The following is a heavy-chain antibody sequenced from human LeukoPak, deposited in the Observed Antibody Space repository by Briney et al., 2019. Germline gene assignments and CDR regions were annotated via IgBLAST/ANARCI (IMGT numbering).Heavy chain of an antibody. V-gene: IGHV3-30*18. Sequence: GGSLRLSCAVSGFTFSSYAMHWVRQAPGKGLEWVAVISYDRSNKYYADSVKGRFTISRDNSKNTLYLQMNSLRAEDTAVYYCAKLPRSYAPANYFYYYLDVWGKGTTVTISS. J-gene: IGHJ6*03. CDR1: GFTFSSYA. D-gene: IGHD2-15*01. CDR3: AKLPRSYAPANYFYYYLDV. CDR2: ISYDRSNK.